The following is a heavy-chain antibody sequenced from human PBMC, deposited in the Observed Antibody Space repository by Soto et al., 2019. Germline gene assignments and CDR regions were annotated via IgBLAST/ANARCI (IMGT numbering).Heavy chain of an antibody. J-gene: IGHJ5*02. CDR1: GFSFSDYY. CDR2: ITNSGGKK. V-gene: IGHV3-11*01. Sequence: QVQLVESGGGLVKPGGSLRLSCAASGFSFSDYYMTWVRQTPGKGLEWVSYITNSGGKKDYADSVKGRFTISRDNAKSFLSLQMNSLRAEDTAVYYCASAAGWFDPWGQGTLVTVSS. D-gene: IGHD6-25*01. CDR3: ASAAGWFDP.